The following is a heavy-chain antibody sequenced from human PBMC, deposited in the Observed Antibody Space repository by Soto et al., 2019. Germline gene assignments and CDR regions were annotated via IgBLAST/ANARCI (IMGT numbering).Heavy chain of an antibody. Sequence: EVQLVESGGGLVKPGGSLTLSCAASGFTFSSYSMNWARQAPGKGLEWVSSIRGGDNNKYYAASVKGRFTISRDNAKNSLFLHLSGLTADDTAVYYYARDRVRGALPQYGMDVWGHGTKVTVSS. CDR2: IRGGDNNK. J-gene: IGHJ6*02. CDR3: ARDRVRGALPQYGMDV. D-gene: IGHD3-10*01. CDR1: GFTFSSYS. V-gene: IGHV3-21*01.